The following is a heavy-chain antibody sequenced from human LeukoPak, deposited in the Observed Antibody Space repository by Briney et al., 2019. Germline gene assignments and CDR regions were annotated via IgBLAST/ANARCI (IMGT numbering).Heavy chain of an antibody. V-gene: IGHV3-30*04. CDR2: ISYDGSNK. Sequence: GGSLRLSCVASGFTFSSYAMHWVRQAPGKGLEWVTVISYDGSNKYYADSVKGRFTISRDNSKNTLYLQMNSLRAEDTAVYYCAREAYYYGSGSPLLYYYGMDVWGKGTTVTVSS. CDR3: AREAYYYGSGSPLLYYYGMDV. CDR1: GFTFSSYA. J-gene: IGHJ6*04. D-gene: IGHD3-10*01.